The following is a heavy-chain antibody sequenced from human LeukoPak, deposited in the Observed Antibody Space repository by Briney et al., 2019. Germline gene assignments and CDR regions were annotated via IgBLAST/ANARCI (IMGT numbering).Heavy chain of an antibody. CDR3: ARNPYDSSGYKAPYWHFDL. CDR1: GFTFSSYA. D-gene: IGHD3-22*01. J-gene: IGHJ2*01. V-gene: IGHV3-23*01. Sequence: GGSLRLSCAASGFTFSSYAMSWVRQAPGKGLEWVSSITGSGRDTYYADSVKGRFTISRDNSKNHLYLQMNSLRVDDTAVYYCARNPYDSSGYKAPYWHFDLWGRGTLVSVSS. CDR2: ITGSGRDT.